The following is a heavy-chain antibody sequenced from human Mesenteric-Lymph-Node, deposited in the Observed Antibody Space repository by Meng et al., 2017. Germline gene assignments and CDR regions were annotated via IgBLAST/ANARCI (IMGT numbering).Heavy chain of an antibody. V-gene: IGHV4-4*03. CDR3: ARGKQDAWELLAY. Sequence: LLRASGPGLVNTPWTLSLPSCVPGVSISSNIRWTWVRQPPGKGLEWIGDIDDSGSTNYNPSLNSRISISLDKSKNHFSLKVNSVTAADTAVYYCARGKQDAWELLAYWGQGALVTVSS. CDR1: GVSISSNIR. J-gene: IGHJ4*02. D-gene: IGHD1-26*01. CDR2: IDDSGST.